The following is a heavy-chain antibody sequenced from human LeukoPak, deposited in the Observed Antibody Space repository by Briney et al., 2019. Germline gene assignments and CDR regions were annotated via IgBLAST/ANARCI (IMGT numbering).Heavy chain of an antibody. Sequence: PGGSLRLSCAASGFTFSSYSMNWVRQAPGKGLEWVSSISSSSSYIYYADSVKGRFTISRDNAKNSLYLQMNSLRAEDTAVYYCAREQGDSSGYYYHFDYWGQGTLVTVSS. CDR3: AREQGDSSGYYYHFDY. V-gene: IGHV3-21*01. CDR2: ISSSSSYI. D-gene: IGHD3-22*01. J-gene: IGHJ4*02. CDR1: GFTFSSYS.